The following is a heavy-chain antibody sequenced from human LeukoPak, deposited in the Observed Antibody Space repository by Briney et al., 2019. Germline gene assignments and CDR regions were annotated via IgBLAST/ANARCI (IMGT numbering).Heavy chain of an antibody. CDR2: ISGSGGST. CDR3: AKETWIQLSTPDY. Sequence: GGSLRLSCAASGFIFSTYSMTWVRQAPGKGLEWVSAISGSGGSTYYADSVKGRFTISRDNSKNTLYLQMNSLRAEDTAVYYCAKETWIQLSTPDYWGQGTLVTVSS. V-gene: IGHV3-23*01. CDR1: GFIFSTYS. D-gene: IGHD5-18*01. J-gene: IGHJ4*02.